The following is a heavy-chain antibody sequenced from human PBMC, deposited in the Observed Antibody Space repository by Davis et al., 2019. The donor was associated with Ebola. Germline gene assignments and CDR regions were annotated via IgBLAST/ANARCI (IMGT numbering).Heavy chain of an antibody. CDR2: ISYDGSNK. V-gene: IGHV3-30*03. Sequence: GESLKISCAASGFTFSSYGMHWVRQAPGKGLEWVAVISYDGSNKYYADSVKGRFTISRDNSKNTLYLQMNSLRAEDTAVYYCARGGLSYYGSGSYYTKLNYWYFDLWGRGTLVTVSS. CDR3: ARGGLSYYGSGSYYTKLNYWYFDL. D-gene: IGHD3-10*01. CDR1: GFTFSSYG. J-gene: IGHJ2*01.